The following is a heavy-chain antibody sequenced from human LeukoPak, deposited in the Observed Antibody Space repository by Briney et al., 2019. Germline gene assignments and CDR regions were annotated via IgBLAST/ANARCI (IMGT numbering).Heavy chain of an antibody. CDR3: ARGRRAYSGSYYDGDWFDP. V-gene: IGHV3-23*01. CDR1: GFTFSSYA. CDR2: ISGSGGST. D-gene: IGHD1-26*01. Sequence: PGGSLRLSCAASGFTFSSYAMSWVRQAPGKGLEWVSAISGSGGSTYYADSVKGRFTISRDNAKNSLYLQMNSLRAEDTAVYYCARGRRAYSGSYYDGDWFDPWGQGTLVTVSS. J-gene: IGHJ5*02.